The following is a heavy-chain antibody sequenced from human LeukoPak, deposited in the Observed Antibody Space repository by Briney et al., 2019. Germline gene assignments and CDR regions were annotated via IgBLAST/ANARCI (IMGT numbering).Heavy chain of an antibody. Sequence: SVKVSCKASGGTFSSYAISWVRQAPGQGLEWMGRIIPILGIANHAQKFQDRVTITADKSTSTAYMELSSLRSEDTAVYYCARLGVGATPFDYWGQGTLVTVSS. V-gene: IGHV1-69*04. D-gene: IGHD1-26*01. CDR3: ARLGVGATPFDY. J-gene: IGHJ4*02. CDR1: GGTFSSYA. CDR2: IIPILGIA.